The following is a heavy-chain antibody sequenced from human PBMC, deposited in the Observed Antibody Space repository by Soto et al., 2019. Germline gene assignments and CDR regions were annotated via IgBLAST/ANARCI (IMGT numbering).Heavy chain of an antibody. CDR3: ARGGFSGSYQPQIDPFDI. V-gene: IGHV3-53*02. CDR1: GFTVSNNY. CDR2: IYSGGST. D-gene: IGHD1-26*01. J-gene: IGHJ3*02. Sequence: EDQLVETGGGLIQPGGSLRVSCAASGFTVSNNYMSWVRQAPGKGLEWVSVIYSGGSTYYADSVKGRFTISRDNSKNTLSLQMNSLRPEDTAVYYCARGGFSGSYQPQIDPFDIWGQGTMVTVSS.